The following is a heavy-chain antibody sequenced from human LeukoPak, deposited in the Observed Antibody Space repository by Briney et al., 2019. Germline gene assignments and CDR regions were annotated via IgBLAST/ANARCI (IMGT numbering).Heavy chain of an antibody. CDR2: ISASGGST. CDR3: AKADGSWTYDP. CDR1: GFTFSSYA. Sequence: PGGSLRLSCAASGFTFSSYAMTGFRKAPGKGLKGVSAISASGGSTHYADSVKGRFTISRDNSKNTLFLQMNSLRAEDTAVYYCAKADGSWTYDPWGQGTLVTVSS. V-gene: IGHV3-23*01. J-gene: IGHJ5*02. D-gene: IGHD5-24*01.